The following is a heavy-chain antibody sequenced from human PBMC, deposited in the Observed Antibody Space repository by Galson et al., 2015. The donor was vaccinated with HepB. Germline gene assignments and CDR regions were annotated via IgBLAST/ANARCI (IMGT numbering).Heavy chain of an antibody. V-gene: IGHV3-15*01. CDR1: GFTFSNAW. J-gene: IGHJ4*02. CDR2: IKSRTDGGTT. Sequence: SLRLSCAASGFTFSNAWMSWVRQAPGKGLEWVGRIKSRTDGGTTDYAAPVKGRFTISRDDSKNTLYLQMNSLKTEDTAVYYCTTTIATWGSYRYIDYWGQGTLVTVSS. D-gene: IGHD3-16*02. CDR3: TTTIATWGSYRYIDY.